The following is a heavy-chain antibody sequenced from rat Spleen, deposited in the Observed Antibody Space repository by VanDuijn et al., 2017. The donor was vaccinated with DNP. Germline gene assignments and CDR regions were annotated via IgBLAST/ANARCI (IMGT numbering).Heavy chain of an antibody. CDR1: GFTFSRFP. CDR2: ISYEGSST. D-gene: IGHD1-11*01. Sequence: EVQLVESGGGLVQTGRSMTLSCTASGFTFSRFPMAWVRQAPTKGLEWVATISYEGSSTYYGDSVKGRFTISRDNAKSTLYLQMNSLRSEDTATYYCARRGATTQGYYWYFDFWGPGTMVTVSS. V-gene: IGHV5-22*01. J-gene: IGHJ1*01. CDR3: ARRGATTQGYYWYFDF.